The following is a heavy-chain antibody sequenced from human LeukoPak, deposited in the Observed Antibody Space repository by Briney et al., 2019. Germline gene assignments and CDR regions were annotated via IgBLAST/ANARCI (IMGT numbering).Heavy chain of an antibody. CDR3: TSHDYGDYPFDY. V-gene: IGHV3-73*01. CDR1: GFTFSNAW. D-gene: IGHD4-17*01. J-gene: IGHJ4*02. CDR2: TRSRANSYAT. Sequence: GGSLRLSCAASGFTFSNAWMSWVRQAPGKGLEWVGRTRSRANSYATGYAASVKGRFTISRDDSRNTAYLQMNSLKTEDTAVYYCTSHDYGDYPFDYWGQGTLVTVSS.